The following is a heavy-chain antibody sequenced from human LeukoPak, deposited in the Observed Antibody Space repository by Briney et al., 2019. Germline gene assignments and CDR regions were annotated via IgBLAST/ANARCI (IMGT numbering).Heavy chain of an antibody. CDR2: ISGSGGST. J-gene: IGHJ5*02. V-gene: IGHV3-23*01. CDR3: AKDRNQRHFGYSSSWTHHNWFDP. Sequence: GGSLRLSCAASGFTFSSYAMSWVRQAPGKGLEWVSAISGSGGSTYYADSVKGRFTISRDNSKNTLYLQMNSLRAEDTAVYYCAKDRNQRHFGYSSSWTHHNWFDPWGQGTLVTVSS. CDR1: GFTFSSYA. D-gene: IGHD6-13*01.